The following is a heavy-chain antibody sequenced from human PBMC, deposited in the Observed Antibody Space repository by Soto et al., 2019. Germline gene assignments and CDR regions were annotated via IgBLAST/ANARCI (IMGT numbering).Heavy chain of an antibody. Sequence: PSETLSLTCTVSGGSVSSGSYYWSWIRQPPGKGLEWIGYIYYSGSTNYNPSLKSRVTISVDTSKNQFSLKLSSVTAADTAVYYCAREGLYYFDYWGQGTLVTVSS. CDR1: GGSVSSGSYY. J-gene: IGHJ4*02. V-gene: IGHV4-61*01. CDR2: IYYSGST. CDR3: AREGLYYFDY.